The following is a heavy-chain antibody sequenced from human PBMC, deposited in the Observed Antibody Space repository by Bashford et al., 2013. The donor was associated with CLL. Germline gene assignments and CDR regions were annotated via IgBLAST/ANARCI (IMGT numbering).Heavy chain of an antibody. J-gene: IGHJ6*04. Sequence: GGSLRLSCAASGFTFSDYYMSWIRQAPGKGWSGFHTLVVVVVPYTTQTLVKGRFTISRDNAKNSLYLQMNSLRAEDTAVYYCARDLPLAQKSIAARQSVWDVWAKGTTVTVSS. CDR2: LVVVVVP. CDR1: GFTFSDYY. D-gene: IGHD6-6*01. V-gene: IGHV3-11*01. CDR3: ARDLPLAQKSIAARQSVWDV.